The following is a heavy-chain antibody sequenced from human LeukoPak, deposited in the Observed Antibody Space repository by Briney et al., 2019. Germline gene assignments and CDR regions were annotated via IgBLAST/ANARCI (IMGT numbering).Heavy chain of an antibody. J-gene: IGHJ5*02. CDR3: AKPHGYSSSWSLFDP. V-gene: IGHV3-30*18. CDR2: ISYDGSNK. CDR1: GVSFSFYS. Sequence: GGSLRLSCAASGVSFSFYSYNWVRQAPGKGLEWVAVISYDGSNKYYADSVKGRFTISRDNSKNTLYLQMNSLRAEDTAMYYCAKPHGYSSSWSLFDPWGQGTLVTVSS. D-gene: IGHD6-13*01.